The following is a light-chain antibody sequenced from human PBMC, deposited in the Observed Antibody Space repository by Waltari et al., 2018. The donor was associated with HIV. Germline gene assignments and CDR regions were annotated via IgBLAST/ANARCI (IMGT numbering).Light chain of an antibody. CDR1: QTINNF. CDR2: AAS. CDR3: QQSRGT. J-gene: IGKJ1*01. Sequence: DIQMTQSPSSLSASVGDRVTITCRSSQTINNFLNWYQKKPGKAPKLLIYAASSLQSGVPPRVSGRGSGTDFTLTITSLQPEDFATYYCQQSRGTFGQGTRVEIK. V-gene: IGKV1-39*01.